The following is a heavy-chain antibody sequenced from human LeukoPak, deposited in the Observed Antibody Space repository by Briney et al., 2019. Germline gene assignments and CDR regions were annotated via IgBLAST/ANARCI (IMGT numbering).Heavy chain of an antibody. CDR2: VSSRSSYK. J-gene: IGHJ4*02. CDR3: ARGSLTLFVSSGFDY. Sequence: GGSLRLSCAASGSTFTDYSMNWVRQAPGKGLEWVSSVSSRSSYKYYADSVKGRFTISRDNAKNSLYLQMNSLRAEDTAAYYCARGSLTLFVSSGFDYWGQGTLVTVSS. V-gene: IGHV3-21*01. CDR1: GSTFTDYS. D-gene: IGHD3-22*01.